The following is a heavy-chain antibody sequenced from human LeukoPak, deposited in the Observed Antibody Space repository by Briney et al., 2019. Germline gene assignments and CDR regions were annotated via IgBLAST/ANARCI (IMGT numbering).Heavy chain of an antibody. V-gene: IGHV1-69*05. D-gene: IGHD3-3*01. CDR3: ARDRRGTIFGVVTERPYYYYYYYMDV. J-gene: IGHJ6*03. Sequence: ASVKVSYKASGGTFSSYAISWVRQAPGQGLEWMGRIIPIFGTANYAQKFQGRVTITTDESTSTAYMELSSLRSEDTAVYYCARDRRGTIFGVVTERPYYYYYYYMDVWGKGTTVTVSS. CDR1: GGTFSSYA. CDR2: IIPIFGTA.